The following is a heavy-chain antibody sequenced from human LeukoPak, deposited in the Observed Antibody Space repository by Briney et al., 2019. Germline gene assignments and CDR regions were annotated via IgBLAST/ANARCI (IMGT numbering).Heavy chain of an antibody. CDR3: ARASIADTNFDY. J-gene: IGHJ4*02. CDR2: IYYSGST. Sequence: PSETLSLTCTVSGGSISSYYWSWIRQPPGKGLEWIGYIYYSGSTNYNPSLKSRVTISVDTSKNQFSLKLSSVTAADTAVYYCARASIADTNFDYWGQGTLVTVSS. CDR1: GGSISSYY. V-gene: IGHV4-59*01. D-gene: IGHD6-6*01.